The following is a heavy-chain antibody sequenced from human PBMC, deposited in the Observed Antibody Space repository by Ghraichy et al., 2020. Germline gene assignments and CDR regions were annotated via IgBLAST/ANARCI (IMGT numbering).Heavy chain of an antibody. D-gene: IGHD1-26*01. CDR3: AKNLKPGATPFAY. Sequence: GGSLRLSCAASGFNFNTNAMNWVRQAPGKGLAWVAAISADSAYKYDEDSVKGRFTVSRDNSKNTLYLQMNFLRPEDTAVYYCAKNLKPGATPFAYLGQGTLLTVSS. V-gene: IGHV3-23*01. J-gene: IGHJ4*02. CDR1: GFNFNTNA. CDR2: ISADSAYK.